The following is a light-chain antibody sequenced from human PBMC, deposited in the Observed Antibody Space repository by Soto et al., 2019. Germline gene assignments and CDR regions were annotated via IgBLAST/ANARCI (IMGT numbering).Light chain of an antibody. CDR3: QSYDSSLSGSGV. CDR2: GHN. CDR1: YSNIGAGYE. Sequence: QSALTQPPSGSGAPGQRVTISCTGRYSNIGAGYEVHWYQQIPGTAPKLLISGHNNRPSGVPERFFGSKSGTSASLTIIGLQAEDEADYDCQSYDSSLSGSGVFGGGTKLTVL. V-gene: IGLV1-40*01. J-gene: IGLJ3*02.